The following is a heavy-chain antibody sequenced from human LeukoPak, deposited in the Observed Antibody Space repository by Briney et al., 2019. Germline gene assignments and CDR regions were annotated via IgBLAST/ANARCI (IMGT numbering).Heavy chain of an antibody. CDR2: IYNSGTT. D-gene: IGHD6-6*01. V-gene: IGHV4-31*03. CDR3: ARDRSGSYSSSYWFDP. J-gene: IGHJ5*02. Sequence: DPSQTLSLTCTVSGGSISSGNYYWNWIRQHPEKSLEWIGYIYNSGTTYYNPSLESRVTISGDTSKNQFSLKLSSVTAADTAVYYCARDRSGSYSSSYWFDPWGQGTLVSVSS. CDR1: GGSISSGNYY.